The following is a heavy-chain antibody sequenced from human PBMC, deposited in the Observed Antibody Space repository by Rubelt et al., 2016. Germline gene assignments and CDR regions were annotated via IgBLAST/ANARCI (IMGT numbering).Heavy chain of an antibody. Sequence: EVQLLESGGGLVQPGGSLRLSCAASGFTFSSYAMSWVRQSPGKGLEWVSAISGSGGSTYYADSVKGRFTISRDNSKNTLYLQMNSLRAEDTAVYYCAKDEAGIVGADYFDYWGQGTLVTVSS. CDR2: ISGSGGST. V-gene: IGHV3-23*01. D-gene: IGHD1-26*01. CDR3: AKDEAGIVGADYFDY. J-gene: IGHJ4*02. CDR1: GFTFSSYA.